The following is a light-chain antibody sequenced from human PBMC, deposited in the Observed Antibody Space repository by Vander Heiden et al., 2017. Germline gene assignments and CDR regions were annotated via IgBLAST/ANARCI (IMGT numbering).Light chain of an antibody. CDR3: QAWDSSTVV. Sequence: SYSLTQPPSVSVSPGPTASITRSGDKLGDKYACWYQQKPGQSPVLVIYQDSKRPSGIPERFSGSNSGNTATLTISGTQAMDEADYYCQAWDSSTVVFGGGTKLTVL. V-gene: IGLV3-1*01. CDR2: QDS. CDR1: KLGDKY. J-gene: IGLJ2*01.